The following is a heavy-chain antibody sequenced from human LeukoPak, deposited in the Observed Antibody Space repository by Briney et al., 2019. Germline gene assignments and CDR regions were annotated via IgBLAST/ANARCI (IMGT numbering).Heavy chain of an antibody. CDR2: ISGSGGTT. J-gene: IGHJ6*02. V-gene: IGHV3-23*01. CDR1: GFTFSSYS. CDR3: AKVSGGGLYYDGMDV. Sequence: PGGSLRLSCAASGFTFSSYSMNWVRQAPGKGLEWVSVISGSGGTTYYADSVMGRFTISRDSSKNTLYLQMNSLRAEDTAVYYCAKVSGGGLYYDGMDVWGQGTTVTVSS. D-gene: IGHD1-14*01.